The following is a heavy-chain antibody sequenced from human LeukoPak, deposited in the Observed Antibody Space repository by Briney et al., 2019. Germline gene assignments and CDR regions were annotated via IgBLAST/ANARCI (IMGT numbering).Heavy chain of an antibody. CDR2: INWSGDNI. D-gene: IGHD3-22*01. CDR1: GFTFNDHA. V-gene: IGHV3-9*01. J-gene: IGHJ3*01. CDR3: ARASYYYDTTGLGAADL. Sequence: GGSLRLSCAASGFTFNDHAMYWVRQAPGKGLEWVSGINWSGDNIGYADSVKGRFTISRDDAKNSLFLQMNSLRAEDTALYYCARASYYYDTTGLGAADLWGQGTMVTVSS.